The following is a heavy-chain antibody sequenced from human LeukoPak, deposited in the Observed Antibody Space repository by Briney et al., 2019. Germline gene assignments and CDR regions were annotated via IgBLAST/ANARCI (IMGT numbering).Heavy chain of an antibody. CDR1: GFTFSGYW. Sequence: GGSLRLSCAASGFTFSGYWMNWVRQAPGKGLEWVANIKEDGSEKYYVDSVKGRFTISRDNARNSLYLQMNSLRGEDTAVYYCARLRGGSYFDYWGQGTLVTVSS. J-gene: IGHJ4*02. CDR3: ARLRGGSYFDY. CDR2: IKEDGSEK. V-gene: IGHV3-7*04. D-gene: IGHD3-16*01.